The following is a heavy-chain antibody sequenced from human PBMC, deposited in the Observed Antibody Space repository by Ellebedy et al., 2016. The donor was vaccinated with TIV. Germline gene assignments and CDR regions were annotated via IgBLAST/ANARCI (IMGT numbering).Heavy chain of an antibody. Sequence: GESLKISXKASGFSFSTYWMGWVRQAPGKGLEWVAHIKPDGGEQYYLDSVKGRFTISRDNAKNSLFLQMNSLRAEDAAVYYCAKDGLGWAAAGKFDYWGQGTLVTVSS. D-gene: IGHD6-13*01. CDR3: AKDGLGWAAAGKFDY. CDR2: IKPDGGEQ. CDR1: GFSFSTYW. J-gene: IGHJ4*02. V-gene: IGHV3-7*03.